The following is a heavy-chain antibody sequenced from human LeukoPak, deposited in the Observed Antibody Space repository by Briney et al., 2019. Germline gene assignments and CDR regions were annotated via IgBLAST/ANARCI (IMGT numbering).Heavy chain of an antibody. D-gene: IGHD1-1*01. CDR1: GGSFSGYY. J-gene: IGHJ4*02. CDR2: IYYSGST. V-gene: IGHV4-59*01. Sequence: SETLSLTCAVYGGSFSGYYWSWIRQPPGKGLEWIGYIYYSGSTNYNPSLKSRVTISVDTSKNQFSLKLSSVTAADTTVYYCAGGVPLLEAYDYWGQGTLVTVSS. CDR3: AGGVPLLEAYDY.